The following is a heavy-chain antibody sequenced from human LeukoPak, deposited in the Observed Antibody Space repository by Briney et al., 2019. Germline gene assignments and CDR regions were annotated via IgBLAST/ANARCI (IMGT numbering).Heavy chain of an antibody. D-gene: IGHD3-22*01. CDR2: IKSKTDGGTT. CDR3: TTDYYASSGYYYFDY. Sequence: GGALRLSCAASGFTFSNAWMSWVRQAPGKGLEWGGRIKSKTDGGTTDYAAPVKGRFTTSRDDSKNTLYLQMNSLKTEDTAVYYCTTDYYASSGYYYFDYWGQGTLVTVSS. J-gene: IGHJ4*02. CDR1: GFTFSNAW. V-gene: IGHV3-15*01.